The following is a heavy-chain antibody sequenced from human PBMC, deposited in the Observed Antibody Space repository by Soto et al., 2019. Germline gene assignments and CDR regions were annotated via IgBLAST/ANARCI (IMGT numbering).Heavy chain of an antibody. CDR2: ISGSDGST. Sequence: GGSLRLSCAASGFTFSSYAMSWVRQAPGKGLEWVSVISGSDGSTYYADFVKGRFTISRDNSKNTLYLQMNSLRAEDTAVYYCFSLLDRSSWETKGYYGMDVWGQGTTVNVSS. D-gene: IGHD6-13*01. V-gene: IGHV3-23*01. CDR1: GFTFSSYA. J-gene: IGHJ6*02. CDR3: FSLLDRSSWETKGYYGMDV.